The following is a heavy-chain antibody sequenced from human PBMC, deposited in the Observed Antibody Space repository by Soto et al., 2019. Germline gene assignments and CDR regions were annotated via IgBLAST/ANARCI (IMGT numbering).Heavy chain of an antibody. CDR3: ARDGYYDSGSYGMDV. D-gene: IGHD3-10*01. CDR1: GYTFNNYG. Sequence: QVQLVQSGAEVKKPGASVKVSCKTSGYTFNNYGISWVRQAPGQGLEWMGWISDYNGNTNYPQKFQGRVTMTTDTSTKTVYMVLTSLGSDDTAVYYCARDGYYDSGSYGMDVWGRGTTVTVSS. V-gene: IGHV1-18*01. J-gene: IGHJ6*02. CDR2: ISDYNGNT.